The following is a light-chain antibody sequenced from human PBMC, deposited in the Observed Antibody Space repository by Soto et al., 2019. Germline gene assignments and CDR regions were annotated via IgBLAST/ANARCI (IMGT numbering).Light chain of an antibody. CDR3: QQYNSYMYT. Sequence: DIQMTQSPSTLSASVGDRVTITCRASQSISSWLAWYQQKPGRAPKLLIYKASSLESGVPSRFSGSGSGTEFTLTITSLQPDDFATYYCQQYNSYMYTFGQGTNLEIK. CDR2: KAS. J-gene: IGKJ2*01. V-gene: IGKV1-5*03. CDR1: QSISSW.